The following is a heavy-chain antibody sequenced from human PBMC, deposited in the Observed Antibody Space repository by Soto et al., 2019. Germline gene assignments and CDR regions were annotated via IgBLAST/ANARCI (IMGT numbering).Heavy chain of an antibody. CDR1: GFTFSSYS. D-gene: IGHD3-22*01. CDR3: ARDSSGYYQYNWFDP. Sequence: PGGSLRLSCAASGFTFSSYSMNWVRQAPGKGLEWVSYISSSSSTIYYADSVKGRFTISRDNAKNSLYLQMNSLRAEDTAVYYCARDSSGYYQYNWFDPWGQGTLVTVSS. V-gene: IGHV3-48*01. CDR2: ISSSSSTI. J-gene: IGHJ5*02.